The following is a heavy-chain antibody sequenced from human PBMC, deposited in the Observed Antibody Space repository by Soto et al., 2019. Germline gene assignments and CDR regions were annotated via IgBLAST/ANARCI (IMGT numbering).Heavy chain of an antibody. Sequence: KTSETLSLTCTVSGGSISSYYWSWIRQPPGKGLEWIGYIYYSGSTNYNPSLKSRVTISVDTSKNQFSLKLSSVTAADTAVYYCERAMYSSRSDVWGQGTTVTVSS. CDR3: ERAMYSSRSDV. CDR1: GGSISSYY. D-gene: IGHD6-13*01. J-gene: IGHJ6*02. CDR2: IYYSGST. V-gene: IGHV4-59*01.